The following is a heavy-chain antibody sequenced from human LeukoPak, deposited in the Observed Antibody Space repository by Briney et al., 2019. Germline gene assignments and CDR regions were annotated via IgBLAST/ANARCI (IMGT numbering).Heavy chain of an antibody. D-gene: IGHD5-18*01. CDR3: ARDQAYSRLDY. V-gene: IGHV3-7*01. J-gene: IGHJ4*02. Sequence: GGSLRLSCAVSGLTFSSSWMDWVRQAPGKGLEWVASINPEGGEKYSADSVKGRFTISRDNAKNSLYLQMDSLRVEDTAFYYCARDQAYSRLDYWGQGMLVTVSS. CDR1: GLTFSSSW. CDR2: INPEGGEK.